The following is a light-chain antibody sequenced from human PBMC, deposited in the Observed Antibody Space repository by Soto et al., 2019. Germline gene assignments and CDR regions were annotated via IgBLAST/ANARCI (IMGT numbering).Light chain of an antibody. Sequence: QSVLTQPPSVSGAPGQRVTISCTGSSSNIGAANDVHWYQQLPGTAPKLLIYGNSNRPSGVPDRFSGSKSGTSASLAVTGLRAEDEADYYCQSYDSSLRGWVFGGGTKVTVL. V-gene: IGLV1-40*01. J-gene: IGLJ3*02. CDR3: QSYDSSLRGWV. CDR2: GNS. CDR1: SSNIGAAND.